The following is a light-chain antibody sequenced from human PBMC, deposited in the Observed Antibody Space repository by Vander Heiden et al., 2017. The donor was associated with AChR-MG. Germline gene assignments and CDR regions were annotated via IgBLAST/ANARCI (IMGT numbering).Light chain of an antibody. Sequence: IQLTQSPSSLSASVGDRVTITCRASQGISSYLAWYQQKPGKAPKLLIYAASTLQSGVPSRFSGSGSGTDFTLTISSLQPEDFATYYCQQHNSYPPLFGQGTKLEIK. CDR2: AAS. V-gene: IGKV1-9*01. J-gene: IGKJ2*01. CDR1: QGISSY. CDR3: QQHNSYPPL.